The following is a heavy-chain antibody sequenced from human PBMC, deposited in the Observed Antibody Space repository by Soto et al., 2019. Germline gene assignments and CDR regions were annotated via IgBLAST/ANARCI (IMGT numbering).Heavy chain of an antibody. Sequence: EVQLVESGGGLIQRGGSLRLSCAASGFTLSTYSLNWVRQAPRKGLEWLSYISGSSNTIYYADSVKGRFTISRDNAKNSLYLQMNSLRGEDTAVYFCARGFDLQYGMDVWGQGTTVTVSS. V-gene: IGHV3-48*04. CDR1: GFTLSTYS. CDR2: ISGSSNTI. D-gene: IGHD3-10*01. J-gene: IGHJ6*02. CDR3: ARGFDLQYGMDV.